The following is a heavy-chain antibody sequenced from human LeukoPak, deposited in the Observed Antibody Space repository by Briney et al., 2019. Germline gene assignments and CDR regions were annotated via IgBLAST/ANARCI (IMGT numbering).Heavy chain of an antibody. CDR3: AKAPLYYYDNSGGSLDY. Sequence: GGSLRLSCAASGFTFSSSAMSWVRQAPGKGLEWVSFISGSGDSTYYADSVKGRFTISRDNSKSTLFLQMNSLRAEDTAVYYCAKAPLYYYDNSGGSLDYWGQGTLVTVSS. J-gene: IGHJ4*02. D-gene: IGHD3-22*01. CDR2: ISGSGDST. V-gene: IGHV3-23*01. CDR1: GFTFSSSA.